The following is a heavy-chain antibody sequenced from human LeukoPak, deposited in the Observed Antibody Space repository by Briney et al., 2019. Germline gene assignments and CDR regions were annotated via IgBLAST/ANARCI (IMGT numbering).Heavy chain of an antibody. CDR1: GGSFSGSY. V-gene: IGHV4-34*01. CDR2: IKHSGST. D-gene: IGHD5-24*01. J-gene: IGHJ4*02. CDR3: ARHRRDGSPTQD. Sequence: SETLSLTCTVYGGSFSGSYWSWIRQPPGKGLEWIGEIKHSGSTNYNPSLKSRVTISVDTSKNQFSLKLNSVTATDTAVYYCARHRRDGSPTQDWGQGTLVTVSS.